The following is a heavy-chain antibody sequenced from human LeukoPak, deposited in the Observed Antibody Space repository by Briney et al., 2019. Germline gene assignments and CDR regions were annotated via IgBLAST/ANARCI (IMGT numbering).Heavy chain of an antibody. CDR1: GGSISSGSYY. V-gene: IGHV4-61*02. Sequence: SETQSLTCTVSGGSISSGSYYWSWIRQPAGKGLEWIGRIYTSGSTNYNPSLKSRVTISVDTSKNQFSLKLSSVTAADTAVYYCARDYQGRFDPWGQGTLVTVS. D-gene: IGHD2-2*01. CDR3: ARDYQGRFDP. J-gene: IGHJ5*02. CDR2: IYTSGST.